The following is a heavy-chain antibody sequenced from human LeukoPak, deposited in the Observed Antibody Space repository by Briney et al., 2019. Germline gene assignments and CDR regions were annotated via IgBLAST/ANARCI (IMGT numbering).Heavy chain of an antibody. J-gene: IGHJ4*02. D-gene: IGHD4-11*01. CDR3: ARAESYSPFDY. CDR2: IYPGDSDT. V-gene: IGHV5-51*01. Sequence: GESLKISCKGSGYSFTNYWIGWVRQMPGKGLEWMGIIYPGDSDTRYSPSFQGRVTISADKSISTAYLQWSSLKASDTATYYCARAESYSPFDYWGQGTLVTVSS. CDR1: GYSFTNYW.